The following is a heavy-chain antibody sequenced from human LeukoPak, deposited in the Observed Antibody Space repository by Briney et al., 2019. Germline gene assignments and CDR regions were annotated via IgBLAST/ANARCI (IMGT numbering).Heavy chain of an antibody. D-gene: IGHD4-11*01. CDR3: ASDLYSNYYYYYGMDV. V-gene: IGHV3-30*03. CDR1: GFTFSSYG. J-gene: IGHJ6*02. CDR2: ISYDGSNK. Sequence: GGSLRLSCAASGFTFSSYGMHWVRQAPGKGLEWVAVISYDGSNKYYADSVKGRFTISRDNSKNTLYLQMNSLRAEDTAVYYCASDLYSNYYYYYGMDVWGQGTTVTVSS.